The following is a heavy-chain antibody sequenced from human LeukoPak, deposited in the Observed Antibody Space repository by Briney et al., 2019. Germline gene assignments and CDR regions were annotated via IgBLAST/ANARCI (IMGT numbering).Heavy chain of an antibody. CDR1: GGSISSGGYY. V-gene: IGHV4-31*03. CDR2: IYYSGST. D-gene: IGHD2-21*02. Sequence: SQTLSLTCTVSGGSISSGGYYWSWIRQHPGTGLEWIGYIYYSGSTYYNPSLKSRVTISVDTSKNQFSLKLSSVTAADTAVYYCARGPCGGDCYSYYYYYYGMDVWGQGTTVTVSS. CDR3: ARGPCGGDCYSYYYYYYGMDV. J-gene: IGHJ6*02.